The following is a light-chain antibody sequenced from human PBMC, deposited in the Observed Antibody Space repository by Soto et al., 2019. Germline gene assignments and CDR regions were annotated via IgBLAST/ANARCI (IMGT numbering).Light chain of an antibody. J-gene: IGLJ1*01. CDR3: SSYTASSTLV. CDR1: SSDVGGYNY. Sequence: QSVLTQPASVSGSPGQSITISCTGTSSDVGGYNYVSWYQQHPGKAPKLMIYEVSNRPSGVSNRFSGSKSGNTASLTISGLQADDGADYYCSSYTASSTLVFGTGTKLTVL. CDR2: EVS. V-gene: IGLV2-14*01.